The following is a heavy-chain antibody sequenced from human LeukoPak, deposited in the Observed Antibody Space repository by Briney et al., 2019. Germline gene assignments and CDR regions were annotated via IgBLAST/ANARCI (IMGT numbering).Heavy chain of an antibody. CDR1: GFTFSSYG. J-gene: IGHJ4*02. V-gene: IGHV3-30*18. CDR3: AKNDATRDGYLDY. Sequence: GRSLTLSCAASGFTFSSYGLHWVRQAPGRGLEWVAVTSYDGSNKYYADSVKGRFTISRDNSKNTLYLQMSSLRAEDTAVYYCAKNDATRDGYLDYWGQGTLVTVSS. CDR2: TSYDGSNK. D-gene: IGHD5-24*01.